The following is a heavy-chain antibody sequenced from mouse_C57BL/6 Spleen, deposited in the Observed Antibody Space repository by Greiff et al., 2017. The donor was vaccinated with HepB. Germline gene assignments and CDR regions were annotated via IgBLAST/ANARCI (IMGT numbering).Heavy chain of an antibody. D-gene: IGHD2-4*01. Sequence: QVQLKESGPGLVAPSQSLSITCTVSGFSLTSYGVHWVRQPPGKGLEWLVVIWSDGSTTYNSALKSRLSISKDNSKSQVFLKMNSLQTDDTAMYYCARHHDYDVYYAMDYWGQGTSVTVSS. CDR2: IWSDGST. J-gene: IGHJ4*01. CDR1: GFSLTSYG. V-gene: IGHV2-6-1*01. CDR3: ARHHDYDVYYAMDY.